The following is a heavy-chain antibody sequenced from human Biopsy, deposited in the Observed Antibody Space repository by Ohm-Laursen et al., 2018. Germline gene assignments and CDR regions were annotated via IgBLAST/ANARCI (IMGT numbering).Heavy chain of an antibody. CDR1: GGSIKRYY. V-gene: IGHV4-59*01. D-gene: IGHD7-27*01. CDR2: IYYSGHT. J-gene: IGHJ4*02. CDR3: ARLSGDPAY. Sequence: SETLSLTCTVSGGSIKRYYWNWIRQSPGKGLEWIGFIYYSGHTNYNPSLKSQATISVDTSKNQFSLKVIPVTAADTAVYCCARLSGDPAYWGQGTLVTVSS.